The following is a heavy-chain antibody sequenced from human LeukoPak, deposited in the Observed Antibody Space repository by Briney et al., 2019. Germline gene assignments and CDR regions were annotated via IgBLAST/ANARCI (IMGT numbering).Heavy chain of an antibody. Sequence: GGSLRLSCAASGFAFSRYYMSWIRQAPGRGLEWVSSISGSGDGTFYADSVKGRFAVSRDNSYNTLYLQMNSLRAEDTAIYYCVKDEPGKSWYNWGQGTLVTVSS. D-gene: IGHD6-13*01. V-gene: IGHV3-23*01. CDR2: ISGSGDGT. CDR1: GFAFSRYY. CDR3: VKDEPGKSWYN. J-gene: IGHJ4*02.